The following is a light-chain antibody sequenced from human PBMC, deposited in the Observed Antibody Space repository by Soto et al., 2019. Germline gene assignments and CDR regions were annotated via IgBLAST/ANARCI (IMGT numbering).Light chain of an antibody. Sequence: QSVLTQSSSASASLGSSVTLTCTLSSGHSSYIIAWHQQQPGKAPRYLMKLEGRGSYNKGSGVPDRFSGSSSGADRYLTISSLQFEDEADYYCGTWDSNTHVVFGGGTKLTVL. CDR3: GTWDSNTHVV. CDR1: SGHSSYI. V-gene: IGLV4-60*02. CDR2: LEGRGSY. J-gene: IGLJ2*01.